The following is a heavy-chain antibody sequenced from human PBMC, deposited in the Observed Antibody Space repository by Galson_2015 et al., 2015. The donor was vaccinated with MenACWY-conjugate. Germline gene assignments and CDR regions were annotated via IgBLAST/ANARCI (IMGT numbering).Heavy chain of an antibody. D-gene: IGHD6-19*01. CDR3: ASRVRIAVAPADY. CDR2: ISGSGGST. V-gene: IGHV3-23*01. CDR1: GFTFSSYA. J-gene: IGHJ4*02. Sequence: SLRLSCAASGFTFSSYAMSWVRQAPGKGLEWVSAISGSGGSTYYADSVKGRFTISRDNSKNTLYLQMNSLRAEDTAMYYCASRVRIAVAPADYWGQGTLVTVSS.